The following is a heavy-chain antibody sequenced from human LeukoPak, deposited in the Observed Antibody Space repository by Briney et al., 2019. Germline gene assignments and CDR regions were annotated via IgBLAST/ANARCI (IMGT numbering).Heavy chain of an antibody. CDR1: PVTFGTSA. D-gene: IGHD2-15*01. CDR3: ARINCSGGTCYDYFDD. V-gene: IGHV3-23*01. CDR2: VSAGGTNT. Sequence: PGGSLRLSCVGSPVTFGTSAMSWVRQAPGKGLEWVSAVSAGGTNTYYADSVEGRFTISRDNSKDTLYLHMDSLRVEDTAQYFCARINCSGGTCYDYFDDWGQRTLVTVSS. J-gene: IGHJ4*02.